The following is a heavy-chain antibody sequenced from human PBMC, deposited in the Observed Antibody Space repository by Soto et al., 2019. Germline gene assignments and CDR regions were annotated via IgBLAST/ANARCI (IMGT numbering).Heavy chain of an antibody. CDR3: ARASFTAMVAQAFDY. Sequence: GASVKVSCKASGYTFTSYAMHWVRQAPGQRFEWMGWINAGNGNTKYSQKFQGRVTITRDTSASTAYMELSSLRSEDTAVYYCARASFTAMVAQAFDYWGQGTLVTVSS. CDR1: GYTFTSYA. V-gene: IGHV1-3*01. J-gene: IGHJ4*02. D-gene: IGHD5-18*01. CDR2: INAGNGNT.